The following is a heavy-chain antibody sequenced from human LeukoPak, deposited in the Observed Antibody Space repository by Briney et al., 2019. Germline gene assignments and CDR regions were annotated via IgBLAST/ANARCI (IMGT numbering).Heavy chain of an antibody. CDR1: GFTVSSNY. V-gene: IGHV3-53*01. CDR3: ARGGPHRLDYTFDI. J-gene: IGHJ3*02. D-gene: IGHD3-10*01. Sequence: QPGGSLRLSCAASGFTVSSNYMSWVRQAPGKGLEWVSVIYSGGSTYYADSVKGRFTISRDNSKNTLYLQMNSLRAEDTAVYYCARGGPHRLDYTFDIWGQGTMVTVSS. CDR2: IYSGGST.